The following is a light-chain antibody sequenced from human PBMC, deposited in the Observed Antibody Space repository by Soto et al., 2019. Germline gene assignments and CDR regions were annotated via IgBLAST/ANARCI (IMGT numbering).Light chain of an antibody. J-gene: IGKJ2*01. CDR2: DAS. CDR3: QQYDTLPPYT. CDR1: QGYRSD. V-gene: IGKV1-33*01. Sequence: IQVTQSPTSLSASVGDRVTITCRATQGYRSDLGWYQQKPGKAPRLLIYDASNLEIGVPSRFSGSGSGTDFTFTISNLQPEDIATYYCQQYDTLPPYTFGQGTKVELK.